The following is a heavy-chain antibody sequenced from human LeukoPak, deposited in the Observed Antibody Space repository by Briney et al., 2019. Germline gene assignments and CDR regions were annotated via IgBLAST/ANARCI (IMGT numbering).Heavy chain of an antibody. Sequence: GGSLTLSCAASGLPFRNYWMTWVRQAPGKGRGWVGNLKQDGSEKYYVDSVKGRFTISRDNARSKLYLQMNSLRAEDTAVYFCERHRAWCFDFWGQGTLVTVSS. D-gene: IGHD2-8*01. J-gene: IGHJ4*02. CDR1: GLPFRNYW. V-gene: IGHV3-7*01. CDR3: ERHRAWCFDF. CDR2: LKQDGSEK.